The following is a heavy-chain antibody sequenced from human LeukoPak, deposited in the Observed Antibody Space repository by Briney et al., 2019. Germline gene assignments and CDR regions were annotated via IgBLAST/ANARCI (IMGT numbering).Heavy chain of an antibody. D-gene: IGHD4-17*01. J-gene: IGHJ4*02. CDR3: AREFGYAVTSLDY. CDR2: NDGSGST. Sequence: SETLCLTCTVSGGSISSGRLYWSWIRPPAGQGLEWIGQNDGSGSTHYNPSLKSRFTMSVDTSKNQFSLKLSSVTAADTAVYYCAREFGYAVTSLDYWGQGTLVTVSS. CDR1: GGSISSGRLY. V-gene: IGHV4-61*09.